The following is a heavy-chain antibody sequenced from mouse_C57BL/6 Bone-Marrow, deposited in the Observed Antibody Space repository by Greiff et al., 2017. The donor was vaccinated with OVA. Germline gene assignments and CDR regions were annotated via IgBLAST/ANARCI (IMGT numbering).Heavy chain of an antibody. D-gene: IGHD1-1*01. J-gene: IGHJ2*01. V-gene: IGHV1-76*01. CDR1: GYTFTDYY. CDR2: IYPGSGNT. CDR3: ARFALRYFDY. Sequence: QVQLQQSGAELVRPGASVKLSCKASGYTFTDYYINWVKQRPGQGLEWIARIYPGSGNTYYNEKFKGKATLTAEKSSSTAYMQLSSLTSEDSAVYYCARFALRYFDYWGQGTTLTVSS.